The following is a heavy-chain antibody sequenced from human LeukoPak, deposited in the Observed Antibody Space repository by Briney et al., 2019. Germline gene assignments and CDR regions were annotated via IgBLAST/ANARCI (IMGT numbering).Heavy chain of an antibody. CDR2: IYTSGST. D-gene: IGHD2-15*01. J-gene: IGHJ6*03. Sequence: SETLFLTCTVSGGSISSYYWSWIRQPAGKGLEWIGRIYTSGSTNYNPSLKSRVTMSVDTSKNQFSLKLSSVTAADTAVYYCAGGDCSGGSCYYYYYMDVWGKGTTVIVSS. V-gene: IGHV4-4*07. CDR1: GGSISSYY. CDR3: AGGDCSGGSCYYYYYMDV.